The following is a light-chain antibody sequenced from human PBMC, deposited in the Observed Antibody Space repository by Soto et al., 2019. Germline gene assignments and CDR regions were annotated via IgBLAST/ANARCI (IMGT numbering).Light chain of an antibody. Sequence: EIVLTQSPGTLSLSPGERATLSCRASQSVSGSYLAWYQQKPGHSPRLLIYGSSDRATGIPDRFSGCGSGTDFTLTISRVEHEYFAVYYCQQYGSSPPYTFGQGTKLEIK. V-gene: IGKV3-20*01. CDR2: GSS. CDR1: QSVSGSY. J-gene: IGKJ2*01. CDR3: QQYGSSPPYT.